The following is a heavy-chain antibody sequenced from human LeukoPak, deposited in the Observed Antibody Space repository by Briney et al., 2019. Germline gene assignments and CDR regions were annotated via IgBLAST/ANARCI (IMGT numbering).Heavy chain of an antibody. CDR2: TRNRAHSYTT. CDR3: ARLYYDGSAYYAQGSDY. V-gene: IGHV3-72*01. D-gene: IGHD3-22*01. Sequence: GGSLRLSCAASGFTFSDHYMDWVRQAPGKGLEWVGRTRNRAHSYTTEYAASVKGRFTISRDDSKNSLYLQMISLKTEDTAVYYCARLYYDGSAYYAQGSDYWGQGTLVTVSS. CDR1: GFTFSDHY. J-gene: IGHJ4*02.